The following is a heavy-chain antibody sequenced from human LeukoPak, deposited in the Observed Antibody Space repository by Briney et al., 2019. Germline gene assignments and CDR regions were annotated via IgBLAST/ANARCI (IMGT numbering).Heavy chain of an antibody. D-gene: IGHD4-17*01. V-gene: IGHV3-7*01. CDR1: GFSFRNYW. CDR2: IEEDGSDK. Sequence: PGGSLRLSCIGYGFSFRNYWMSWVRQAPGKGLEWVASIEEDGSDKFYVDSVKGRFTISRDNTKNSVFVQMNSLWAEDTAVYYCASLKDGVTIFDYWGQGILVSVAS. CDR3: ASLKDGVTIFDY. J-gene: IGHJ4*02.